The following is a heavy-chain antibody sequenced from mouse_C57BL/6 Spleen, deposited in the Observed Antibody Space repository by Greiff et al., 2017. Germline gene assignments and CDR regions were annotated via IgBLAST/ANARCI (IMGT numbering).Heavy chain of an antibody. Sequence: EVKLVESGGGLVKPGGSLKLSCAASGFTFSDYGMHWVRQAPEKGLEWVAYISSGSSTIYYADTVKGRFTISSDNAKNTLFLQMTSLRSEDTAMYYCARRKTTVVATDWYFDVWGTGTTVTVSS. CDR2: ISSGSSTI. J-gene: IGHJ1*03. CDR1: GFTFSDYG. V-gene: IGHV5-17*01. CDR3: ARRKTTVVATDWYFDV. D-gene: IGHD1-1*01.